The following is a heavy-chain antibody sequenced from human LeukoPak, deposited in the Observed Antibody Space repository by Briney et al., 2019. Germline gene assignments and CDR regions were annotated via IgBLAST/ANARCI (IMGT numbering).Heavy chain of an antibody. CDR3: ARTVGATMIDY. CDR1: GGSISSSSYY. J-gene: IGHJ4*02. Sequence: SETLSLTCTVSGGSISSSSYYWAWIRQPPGKGLEWIGSRHYSGNTYHNPSLKSRVTISVDTSKNQFSLKLSSVTAADTAVYYCARTVGATMIDYWGQGTLVTVSS. CDR2: RHYSGNT. V-gene: IGHV4-39*07. D-gene: IGHD1-26*01.